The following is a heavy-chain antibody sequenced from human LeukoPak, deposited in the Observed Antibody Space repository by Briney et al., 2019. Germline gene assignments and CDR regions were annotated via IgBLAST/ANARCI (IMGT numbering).Heavy chain of an antibody. CDR1: GGSITNYF. J-gene: IGHJ5*01. V-gene: IGHV4-4*09. CDR3: ARATQRYCSGTTCFPYWFDT. D-gene: IGHD2-2*01. CDR2: THTSGSP. Sequence: SGTLSLTCTVSGGSITNYFWNWIRQAPGKGLEWIGYTHTSGSPDYNHSFMSRVTMSLDTSKNQFSLMLSSVTAADTAVYFCARATQRYCSGTTCFPYWFDTWGQGTLVTVSS.